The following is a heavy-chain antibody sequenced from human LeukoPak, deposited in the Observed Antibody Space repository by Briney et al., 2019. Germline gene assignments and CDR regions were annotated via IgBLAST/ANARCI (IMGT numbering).Heavy chain of an antibody. CDR3: AREPHFDY. J-gene: IGHJ4*02. V-gene: IGHV4-59*01. CDR2: IYYSGST. Sequence: SETLSLTCTVSGGSIGSYYWSWIRQPPGKGLEWIGYIYYSGSTNYNPSLKSRVTISVDTSKNQFSLKLSSVTAADTAVYYCAREPHFDYWGQGTLVTVPS. CDR1: GGSIGSYY.